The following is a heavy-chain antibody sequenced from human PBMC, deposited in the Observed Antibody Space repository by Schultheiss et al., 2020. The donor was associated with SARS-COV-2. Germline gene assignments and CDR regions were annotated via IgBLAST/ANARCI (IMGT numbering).Heavy chain of an antibody. CDR3: AKDLMSSIQLWFRGKDYYYGMDV. D-gene: IGHD5-18*01. CDR1: GGTFSSYA. V-gene: IGHV1-69*13. Sequence: SVKVSCKASGGTFSSYAISWVRQAPGQGLEWMGGIIPIFGTANYAQKFQGRVTITADESTSTAYMELSSLRSEDTAVYYCAKDLMSSIQLWFRGKDYYYGMDVWGQGTTVTVSS. J-gene: IGHJ6*02. CDR2: IIPIFGTA.